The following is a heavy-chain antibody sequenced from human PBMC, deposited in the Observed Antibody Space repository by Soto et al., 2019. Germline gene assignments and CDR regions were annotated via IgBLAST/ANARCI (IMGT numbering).Heavy chain of an antibody. J-gene: IGHJ5*02. V-gene: IGHV4-34*01. D-gene: IGHD3-3*01. CDR3: AKYYDFWSGYENWFDP. Sequence: PSETLSLTCAFYVGSFSGYYWSCIRHPPGKWLEWIGEINHSGSTNYNPSLKSRVTISVDTSKNQFSLKLSSVTAADTAVYYCAKYYDFWSGYENWFDPWGQGTLFTVSS. CDR2: INHSGST. CDR1: VGSFSGYY.